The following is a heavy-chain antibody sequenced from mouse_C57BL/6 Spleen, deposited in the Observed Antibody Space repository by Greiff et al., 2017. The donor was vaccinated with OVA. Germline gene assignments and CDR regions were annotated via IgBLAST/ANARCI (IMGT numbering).Heavy chain of an antibody. CDR3: ARVSYGNYDAMDY. D-gene: IGHD2-1*01. J-gene: IGHJ4*01. V-gene: IGHV5-16*01. CDR2: INYDGSST. Sequence: EVKVVESEGGLVQPGSSMKLSCTASGFTFSDYYMAWVRQVPEKGLEWVANINYDGSSTYYLDSLKSRFIISRDNAKNILYLQMSSLKSEDTATYYCARVSYGNYDAMDYWGQGTSVTVSS. CDR1: GFTFSDYY.